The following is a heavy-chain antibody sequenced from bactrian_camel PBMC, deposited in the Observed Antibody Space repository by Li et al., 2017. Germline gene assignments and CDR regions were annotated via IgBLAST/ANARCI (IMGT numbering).Heavy chain of an antibody. CDR3: VREGDTTIGTMAH. Sequence: VQLVESGGGLVQPGGSLVLSCAASGFTSFIDCMGWFRQAPGKGPEGVAAIDSDGATSYADSVKGRFTMSRDNAMNTAYLQMNSLKPDDTAVYYCVREGDTTIGTMAHWGQGTQVTVS. CDR2: IDSDGAT. J-gene: IGHJ4*01. V-gene: IGHV3S40*01. CDR1: GFTSFIDC. D-gene: IGHD4*01.